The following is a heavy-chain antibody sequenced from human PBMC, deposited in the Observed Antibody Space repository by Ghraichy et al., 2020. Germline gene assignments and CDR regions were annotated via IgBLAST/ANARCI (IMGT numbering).Heavy chain of an antibody. CDR2: INTNTGNP. D-gene: IGHD3-9*01. V-gene: IGHV7-4-1*02. Sequence: ASVKVSCKASGYTFTSYAMNWVRQAPGQGLEWMGWINTNTGNPTYAQGFTGRFVFSLDTSVSTAYLQISSLKAEDTAVYYCAREPRYFDWLPLSYYYGMDVWGQGTTVTVSS. CDR3: AREPRYFDWLPLSYYYGMDV. J-gene: IGHJ6*02. CDR1: GYTFTSYA.